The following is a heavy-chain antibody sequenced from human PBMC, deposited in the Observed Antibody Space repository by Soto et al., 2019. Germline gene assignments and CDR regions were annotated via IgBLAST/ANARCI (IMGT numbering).Heavy chain of an antibody. CDR3: ARHPERIAQIGWFDP. D-gene: IGHD6-13*01. J-gene: IGHJ5*02. CDR1: GFTFSSYS. V-gene: IGHV3-48*01. Sequence: PGGSLRLSCAASGFTFSSYSMNWVRQAPGKGLEWVSYISSGSSTIYYADSVKGRFTISRDNAKNSLYLQMNSLRAEDTAVYYCARHPERIAQIGWFDPWGQGTLVTVLL. CDR2: ISSGSSTI.